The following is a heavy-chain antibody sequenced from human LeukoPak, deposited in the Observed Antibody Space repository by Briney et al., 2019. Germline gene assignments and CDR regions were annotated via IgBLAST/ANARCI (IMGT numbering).Heavy chain of an antibody. V-gene: IGHV1-8*03. Sequence: ASVKVSCKASGYSFTNYDINWVRQATGQGLEWMGWMNPKSGDTGYSQKFQGRVFITRDTSINTAYMELSSLGSDDTAVYYCARRSSSWYVGWFDPWGQGTLVTVSS. CDR3: ARRSSSWYVGWFDP. D-gene: IGHD6-13*01. CDR2: MNPKSGDT. CDR1: GYSFTNYD. J-gene: IGHJ5*02.